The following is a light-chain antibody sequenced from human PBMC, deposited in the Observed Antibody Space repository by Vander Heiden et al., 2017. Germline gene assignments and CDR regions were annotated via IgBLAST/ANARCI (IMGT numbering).Light chain of an antibody. CDR1: QSVLYSSNNKNY. CDR2: CAS. CDR3: HQEVNTPRS. J-gene: IGKJ1*01. V-gene: IGKV4-1*01. Sequence: DIVMTQSPESLAVSLGERATINCKSSQSVLYSSNNKNYLAWYQQKPGQPPKLLIYCASTREYGVPDRFSDSGSGTDFTLTISSLHAEDVAVYFCHQEVNTPRSFSQGTKVEIK.